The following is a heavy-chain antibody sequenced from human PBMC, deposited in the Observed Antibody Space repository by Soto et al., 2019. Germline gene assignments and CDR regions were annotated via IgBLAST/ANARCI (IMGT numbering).Heavy chain of an antibody. CDR1: GYTLTRST. CDR3: ASVDDHTSGTGSYSFVDWFDP. J-gene: IGHJ5*02. D-gene: IGHD3-16*02. CDR2: INVGNGNT. V-gene: IGHV1-3*01. Sequence: AASVKVSCKAYGYTLTRSTMYWVRQAPGQTLEWMGWINVGNGNTKYSQKFQGRVTITWDTSANTAYMELSSLKSEDTAVYYCASVDDHTSGTGSYSFVDWFDPWGQGTLVTVSS.